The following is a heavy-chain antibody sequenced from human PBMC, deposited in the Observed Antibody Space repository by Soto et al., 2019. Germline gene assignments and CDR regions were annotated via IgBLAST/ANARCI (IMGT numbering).Heavy chain of an antibody. Sequence: QVQLVQSGAEVKKPGASVKVSCKASGYTFTSYGISWVRQAPGQGLEWMGWISAYNGNTNYAQKLQGRVTMTTDTSTSKAYMELRSLRSDDTAVYYCARDVPAGIAVAAEQFDYWGQGTLVTVSS. CDR1: GYTFTSYG. J-gene: IGHJ4*02. CDR3: ARDVPAGIAVAAEQFDY. D-gene: IGHD6-19*01. CDR2: ISAYNGNT. V-gene: IGHV1-18*01.